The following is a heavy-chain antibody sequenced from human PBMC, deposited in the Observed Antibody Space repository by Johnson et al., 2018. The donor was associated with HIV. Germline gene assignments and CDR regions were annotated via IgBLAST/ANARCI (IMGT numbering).Heavy chain of an antibody. CDR2: IGTAGDT. CDR3: AKDRPTYSGSYWGAFDI. CDR1: GFTFSSYD. V-gene: IGHV3-13*01. J-gene: IGHJ3*02. Sequence: VQLVESGGGLVQPGGSLRLSCAASGFTFSSYDMHWVRQATGKGLEWVSAIGTAGDTYYPGSVKGRFTISRENAKNTLYLQMNSLRAEDTAVYYCAKDRPTYSGSYWGAFDIWGQGTMATVSS. D-gene: IGHD1-26*01.